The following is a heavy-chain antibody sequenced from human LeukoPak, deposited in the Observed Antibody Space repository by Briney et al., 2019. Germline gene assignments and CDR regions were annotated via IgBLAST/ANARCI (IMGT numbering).Heavy chain of an antibody. CDR3: AKDLPESEYYYGSGYLDY. Sequence: PGGSLRLSCAASGFSVSRNYMSWVRQAPGKGLEWVSVIYTGGSTNYADSVKGRFTISRDNSKNTLYLQMNSLRAEDTAVYYCAKDLPESEYYYGSGYLDYWGQGTLVTVSS. CDR2: IYTGGST. V-gene: IGHV3-53*01. J-gene: IGHJ4*02. CDR1: GFSVSRNY. D-gene: IGHD3-10*01.